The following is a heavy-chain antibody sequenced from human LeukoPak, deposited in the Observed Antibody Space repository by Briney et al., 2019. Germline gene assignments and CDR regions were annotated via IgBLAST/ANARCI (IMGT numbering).Heavy chain of an antibody. Sequence: PAEPLSLTCTFSGGSIRSSNYYWGWIRQPPGKGLEWIGNIEYSGSTYYNSSLTSRVSISVDTSKNQFSLKLSSVTAADTAVYYCARSYLANRYYYIDVWGKGTTVRVSS. V-gene: IGHV4-39*01. CDR1: GGSIRSSNYY. D-gene: IGHD2/OR15-2a*01. CDR3: ARSYLANRYYYIDV. CDR2: IEYSGST. J-gene: IGHJ6*03.